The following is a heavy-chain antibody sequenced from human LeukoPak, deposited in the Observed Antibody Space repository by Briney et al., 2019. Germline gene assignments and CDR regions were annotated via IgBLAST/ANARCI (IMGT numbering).Heavy chain of an antibody. V-gene: IGHV1-2*02. D-gene: IGHD6-13*01. CDR1: GYTFTGYY. CDR3: ASPSYSSSWYVVDY. Sequence: ASVKVSCKASGYTFTGYYMHWVRQAPGQGLEWMGWINPNSGGTNYAQKFQGRVTMTRDTSISTAYMELSTLRSDDTAVYYCASPSYSSSWYVVDYWGQGTLVTVSS. CDR2: INPNSGGT. J-gene: IGHJ4*02.